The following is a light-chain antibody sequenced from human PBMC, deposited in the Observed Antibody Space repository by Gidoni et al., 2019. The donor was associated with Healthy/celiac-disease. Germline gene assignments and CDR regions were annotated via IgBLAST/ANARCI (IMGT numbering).Light chain of an antibody. V-gene: IGKV3-20*01. J-gene: IGKJ2*01. CDR2: GAS. CDR3: QQYGRSPPGYT. CDR1: QSVSSSY. Sequence: IVLTQSPGTLSLSPGESATLTCRASQSVSSSYLAWYQQKPGQAPRLLIYGASSRATGIPDRFSGSGSGTDFTLTISRLEPEYFAVYYCQQYGRSPPGYTFGQGTKLEIK.